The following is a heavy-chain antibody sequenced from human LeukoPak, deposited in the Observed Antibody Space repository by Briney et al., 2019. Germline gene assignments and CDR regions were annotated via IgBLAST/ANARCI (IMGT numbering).Heavy chain of an antibody. V-gene: IGHV3-23*01. CDR1: GFTFSSYA. CDR2: ISGSDGSV. D-gene: IGHD2-21*02. J-gene: IGHJ4*02. Sequence: PGGSLRLSCAASGFTFSSYAVSWVRQAPGKGLEWVSGISGSDGSVYYADSVKGRFTISRDNSKHTLYLQMNSLRAEDTAVYYCAKDFSVTRWGQGTLVTVSS. CDR3: AKDFSVTR.